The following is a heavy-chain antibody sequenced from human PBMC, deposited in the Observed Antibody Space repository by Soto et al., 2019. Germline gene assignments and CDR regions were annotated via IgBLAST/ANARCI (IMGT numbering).Heavy chain of an antibody. CDR1: GFRFSDYS. CDR3: AKDRSSSSPRYFDY. CDR2: ISSSSFTI. V-gene: IGHV3-48*01. Sequence: GSLRLSCAASGFRFSDYSMNWVRQAPGRGLEWVSNISSSSFTIHYADSVEGRFAISRDNSKNTLYLQMSSLGVEDTAVYYCAKDRSSSSPRYFDYWGQGTLVTVSS. D-gene: IGHD6-6*01. J-gene: IGHJ4*02.